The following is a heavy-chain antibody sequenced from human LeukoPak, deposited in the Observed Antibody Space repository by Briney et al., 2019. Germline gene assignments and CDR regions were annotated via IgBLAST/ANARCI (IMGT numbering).Heavy chain of an antibody. CDR3: ARAPIMITFGGVIPDDAFDI. D-gene: IGHD3-16*02. J-gene: IGHJ3*02. CDR2: IYYSGST. V-gene: IGHV4-30-4*08. CDR1: GGSISSGDYY. Sequence: SQSLSLTCTVSGGSISSGDYYWSWIRQPPGKGLEWIGYIYYSGSTYYNPSLKSRVTISVDTSKDQFSLKLSSVTAADTAVYYCARAPIMITFGGVIPDDAFDIWGQGTMVTVSS.